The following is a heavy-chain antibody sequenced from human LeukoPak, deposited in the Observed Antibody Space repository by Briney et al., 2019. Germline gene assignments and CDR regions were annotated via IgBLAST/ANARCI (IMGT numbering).Heavy chain of an antibody. Sequence: GGSLRLSCAASGFTFSSYGMHWVRQAPGKGLEWVAFIRYDGSNKYYADSVKGRFTISRDNSKNTLYLQMNGLRAEDTAVYYCAKGGRGSSAGDYWGQGTLVTVSS. CDR3: AKGGRGSSAGDY. CDR2: IRYDGSNK. V-gene: IGHV3-30*02. D-gene: IGHD1-26*01. CDR1: GFTFSSYG. J-gene: IGHJ4*02.